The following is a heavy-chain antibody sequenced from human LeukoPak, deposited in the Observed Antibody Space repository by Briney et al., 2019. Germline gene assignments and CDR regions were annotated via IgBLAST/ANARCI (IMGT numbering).Heavy chain of an antibody. J-gene: IGHJ4*02. Sequence: SETLSLTCTVSGGSTSSYYWSWIRQPAGKGLEWIGRIYTSGSTNYNPSLKSRVTMSVDTSKNQFSLKLSSVTAADTAVYYCAREHSLRYFDWLLPEYYFDYWGQGTLVTVSS. CDR2: IYTSGST. CDR3: AREHSLRYFDWLLPEYYFDY. CDR1: GGSTSSYY. D-gene: IGHD3-9*01. V-gene: IGHV4-4*07.